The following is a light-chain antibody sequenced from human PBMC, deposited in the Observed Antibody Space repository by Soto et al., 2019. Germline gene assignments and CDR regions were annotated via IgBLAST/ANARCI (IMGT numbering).Light chain of an antibody. CDR3: QKYNSAPRT. J-gene: IGKJ1*01. V-gene: IGKV1-27*01. CDR1: QDVSHY. Sequence: DIPMTQSPSSLSASVGDRVTITCRASQDVSHYLAWYQQQPGKVPKLLIYAASTLQSGVPSRFSGSGSGTDFTLTISSLQPEDVATYYCQKYNSAPRTFGQGTKVEIK. CDR2: AAS.